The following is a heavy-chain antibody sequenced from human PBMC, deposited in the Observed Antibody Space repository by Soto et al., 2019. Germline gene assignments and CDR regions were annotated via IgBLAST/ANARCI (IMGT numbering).Heavy chain of an antibody. CDR1: GFTFSSYD. CDR2: IGTAGDT. D-gene: IGHD3-3*01. CDR3: ASGPSITILGVVTTYFDY. J-gene: IGHJ4*02. V-gene: IGHV3-13*01. Sequence: EVQLVESGGGLVQPGGSLRLSCAASGFTFSSYDMHWVRQATGKGLEWVSAIGTAGDTYYPGSVKGRFTISRENAKNSLYLQMNSLRAEDTAVYYCASGPSITILGVVTTYFDYWGQGTLVTVSS.